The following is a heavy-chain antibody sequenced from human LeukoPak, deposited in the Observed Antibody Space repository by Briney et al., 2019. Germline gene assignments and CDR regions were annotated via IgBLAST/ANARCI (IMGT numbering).Heavy chain of an antibody. CDR1: GGSISSSSYY. D-gene: IGHD3-16*01. V-gene: IGHV4-39*07. CDR2: IYYSGST. CDR3: ARSGSYDYVFFDY. Sequence: SETLSLTCTVSGGSISSSSYYWGWIRQPPGKGLEWIGGIYYSGSTYYNPSLKSRVTISVDTSKNQFSLKLSSVTAADTAVYYCARSGSYDYVFFDYWGQGTLVTVSS. J-gene: IGHJ4*02.